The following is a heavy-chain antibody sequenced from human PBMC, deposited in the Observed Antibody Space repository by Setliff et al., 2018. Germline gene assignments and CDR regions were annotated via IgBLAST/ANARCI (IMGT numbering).Heavy chain of an antibody. CDR1: GFSFSSYS. Sequence: PGGSLRLSCAASGFSFSSYSMNWVRQAPGKGLEWVASISGGRSYIYYADSLKGRFTVSRDNSKNSLYLLMDSLRAEDTAVYYCARDIRETGTTAQALTLGQSRLIDYWGQGTLVTVSS. CDR2: ISGGRSYI. J-gene: IGHJ4*02. CDR3: ARDIRETGTTAQALTLGQSRLIDY. V-gene: IGHV3-21*01. D-gene: IGHD1-7*01.